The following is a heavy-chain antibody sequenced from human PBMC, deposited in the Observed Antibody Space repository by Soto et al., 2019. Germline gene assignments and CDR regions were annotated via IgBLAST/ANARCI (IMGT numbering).Heavy chain of an antibody. CDR1: GFTFGNYA. CDR3: AKQFCGGDCYPGI. V-gene: IGHV3-23*01. Sequence: EVQLLESGGGLVQPGGSLRLSCAASGFTFGNYAMSWVRQPPGKGLEWVSAISAGGGSTYYADSVKGRFTISRDNSKNPLYLQMNSLRAEDTAVYYCAKQFCGGDCYPGIWGQGTMVTVSS. D-gene: IGHD2-21*02. J-gene: IGHJ3*02. CDR2: ISAGGGST.